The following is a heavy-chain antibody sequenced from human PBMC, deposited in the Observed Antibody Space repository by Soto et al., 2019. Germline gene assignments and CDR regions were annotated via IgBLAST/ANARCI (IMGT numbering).Heavy chain of an antibody. Sequence: GASVKVSCKASGFTFTSSAMQWVRQARGQRLEWIGWIVVGSGNTNYAQKFQERVTITRDMSTSTAYMELSSLRSEDTAVYYCARDVRFGRGGSCSPVVFDIGGQGTMATFPS. CDR3: ARDVRFGRGGSCSPVVFDI. CDR1: GFTFTSSA. J-gene: IGHJ3*02. CDR2: IVVGSGNT. V-gene: IGHV1-58*02. D-gene: IGHD2-15*01.